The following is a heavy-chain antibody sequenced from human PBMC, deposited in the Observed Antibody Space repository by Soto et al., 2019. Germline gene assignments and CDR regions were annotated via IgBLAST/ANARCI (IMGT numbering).Heavy chain of an antibody. CDR3: ATTSWFSPLAY. V-gene: IGHV4-39*02. CDR1: GGSISSSTYY. CDR2: IYYSGTL. Sequence: QLQLQESGPGLVKPSETLSLTCTVSGGSISSSTYYWGWIRQPPGKGLEWIGSIYYSGTLYYNPSLKSRITISVDTSKNHFSLKLRSVTAADTAVYCCATTSWFSPLAYWGQGTLVTVSS. J-gene: IGHJ4*02. D-gene: IGHD2-2*01.